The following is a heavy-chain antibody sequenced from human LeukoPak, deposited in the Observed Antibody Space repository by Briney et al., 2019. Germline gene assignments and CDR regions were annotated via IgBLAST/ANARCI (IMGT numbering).Heavy chain of an antibody. CDR1: GFTFSDQY. J-gene: IGHJ3*02. D-gene: IGHD6-19*01. CDR3: ARDKTEQWLVLEAFDI. V-gene: IGHV3-21*01. CDR2: ISATSSYI. Sequence: PGGSLRLSCAASGFTFSDQYMHWVRQTPGKGLEWVSSISATSSYIYYADSARGRFTISRDNAKNSLYLQMNSLRAEDTAVYYCARDKTEQWLVLEAFDIWGQGTVVTVSS.